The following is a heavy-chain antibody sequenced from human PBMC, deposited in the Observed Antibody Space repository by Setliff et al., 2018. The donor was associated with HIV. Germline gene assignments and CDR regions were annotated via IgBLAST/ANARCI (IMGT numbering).Heavy chain of an antibody. CDR2: IHPSGGST. D-gene: IGHD6-19*01. CDR1: GYTFTSYG. J-gene: IGHJ5*02. V-gene: IGHV1-46*01. Sequence: GASVKVSCKASGYTFTSYGISWVRQAPGQGLEWMGVIHPSGGSTSYAQSFQDRVTMTRDTSTSTVYMELNSLRSEDTAVYYCARDLPYSSGWSWGQGTLVTVSS. CDR3: ARDLPYSSGWS.